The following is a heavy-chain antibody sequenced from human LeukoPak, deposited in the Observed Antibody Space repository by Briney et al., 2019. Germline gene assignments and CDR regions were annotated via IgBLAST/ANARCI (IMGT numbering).Heavy chain of an antibody. Sequence: ASVKVSCKASGYTFTSYGISWVRQAPGQGLEWMGWISAYNGNTNYAQKLQGRVTLTTDTSTSTAYMELRSLRSDDTAVYYCARDQYYDSKGWFDPWGQGTLVTVSS. J-gene: IGHJ5*02. V-gene: IGHV1-18*01. CDR2: ISAYNGNT. CDR1: GYTFTSYG. CDR3: ARDQYYDSKGWFDP. D-gene: IGHD3-22*01.